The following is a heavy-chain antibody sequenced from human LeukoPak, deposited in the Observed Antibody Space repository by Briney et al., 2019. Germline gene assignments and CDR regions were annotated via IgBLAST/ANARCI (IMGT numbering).Heavy chain of an antibody. V-gene: IGHV3-21*01. CDR2: ISSSSSYI. CDR1: GFTFSSYS. J-gene: IGHJ5*02. Sequence: NPGGSLRLSCAASGFTFSSYSMNWVRQAPGKGLEWVSSISSSSSYIYYADSVKGRFTISRDNAKNSLYLQVNSLRAEDTAVYYCARDPVFFAETSVRGIIDDLLSWGQGTLVTVSS. D-gene: IGHD3-10*01. CDR3: ARDPVFFAETSVRGIIDDLLS.